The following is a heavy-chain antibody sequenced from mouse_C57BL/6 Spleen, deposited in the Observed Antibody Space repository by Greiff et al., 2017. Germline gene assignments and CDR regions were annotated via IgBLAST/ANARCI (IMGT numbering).Heavy chain of an antibody. CDR2: IYPSDSET. CDR1: GYTFTSYW. J-gene: IGHJ2*01. V-gene: IGHV1-61*01. Sequence: QVQLQQPGAELVRPGSSVKLSCKASGYTFTSYWMAWVKQRPGQGLEWIGNIYPSDSETHYNQKFKDKATLTVDKSSSTAYLQLSSLTSEDSAVYYCARRGKGGYFDYWGQGTTLTVSS. CDR3: ARRGKGGYFDY.